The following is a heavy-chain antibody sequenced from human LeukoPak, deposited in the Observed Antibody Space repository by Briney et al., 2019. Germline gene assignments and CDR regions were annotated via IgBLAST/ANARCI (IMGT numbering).Heavy chain of an antibody. Sequence: SETLSLTCTVSGYSISSGYYWGWIRQPPGKGLEWIGSIYHSGSTYYNPSLKSRVTISVDTSKNQFSLKLSSVTAADTAVYYCASFPGDSIGYYYDFDYWGQGTLVTVSS. CDR1: GYSISSGYY. J-gene: IGHJ4*02. V-gene: IGHV4-38-2*02. D-gene: IGHD3-22*01. CDR2: IYHSGST. CDR3: ASFPGDSIGYYYDFDY.